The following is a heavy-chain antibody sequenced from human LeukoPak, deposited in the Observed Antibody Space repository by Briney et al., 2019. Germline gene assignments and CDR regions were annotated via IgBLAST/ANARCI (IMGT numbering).Heavy chain of an antibody. J-gene: IGHJ4*02. CDR1: GFTFSSYA. CDR2: ISGSGGST. Sequence: GGSLRLSCAASGFTFSSYAMSWVRQAPGKGLEWVSAISGSGGSTYYADSVKGRFTISRDNAKNSLYLQMNSLRAEDTAVYYCARDHLYYYDSSGHFDYWGQGTLVTVSS. V-gene: IGHV3-23*01. CDR3: ARDHLYYYDSSGHFDY. D-gene: IGHD3-22*01.